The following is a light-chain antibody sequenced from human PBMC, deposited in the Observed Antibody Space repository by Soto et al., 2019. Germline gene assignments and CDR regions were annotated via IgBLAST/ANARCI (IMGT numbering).Light chain of an antibody. CDR3: QQCSSSPS. CDR2: DTS. CDR1: QSVSSSY. V-gene: IGKV3-20*01. J-gene: IGKJ1*01. Sequence: EIVLTQSPGTLSLSPGERATLSCRASQSVSSSYLACYQQKPNQPPRLLIYDTSSRATGIPDRFSGSGSGTDFTLAISRLEHEDFAVYYCQQCSSSPSFGQGTKVELK.